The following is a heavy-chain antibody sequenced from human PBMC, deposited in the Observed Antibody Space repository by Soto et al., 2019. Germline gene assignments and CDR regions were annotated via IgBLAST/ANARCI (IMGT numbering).Heavy chain of an antibody. D-gene: IGHD2-21*01. V-gene: IGHV3-33*01. J-gene: IGHJ4*02. CDR3: AREAYCSGDCYAFYYFDY. CDR1: GFTFSSYG. Sequence: GGSLRLSCAASGFTFSSYGMHWVRQAPGKGLEWVAVIWYDGSNKYYADSVKSRFTISRDNSKNTLYLQMNSLRAEDTAVYYCAREAYCSGDCYAFYYFDYWGQGTLVTVSS. CDR2: IWYDGSNK.